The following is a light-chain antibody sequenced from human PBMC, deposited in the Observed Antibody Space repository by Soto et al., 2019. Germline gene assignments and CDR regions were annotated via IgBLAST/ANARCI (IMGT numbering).Light chain of an antibody. CDR2: GAS. J-gene: IGKJ1*01. CDR1: QSVSIL. Sequence: EIVMAPSPATPSFSPGEKTTLSCRASQSVSILLAWYQQKPGQAPRLLIYGASIRATGIPDTFSGSGSGTDFTLTISRLEPEDFAVYYCQQYAGSPWTFGRGTKVDIK. V-gene: IGKV3-20*01. CDR3: QQYAGSPWT.